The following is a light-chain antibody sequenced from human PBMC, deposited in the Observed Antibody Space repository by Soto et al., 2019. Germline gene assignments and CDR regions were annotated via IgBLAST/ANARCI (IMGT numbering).Light chain of an antibody. J-gene: IGLJ3*02. CDR2: DVT. CDR1: SSDVGAYNY. V-gene: IGLV2-14*03. Sequence: QSALTQPASVSGSPGQSITISCTGTSSDVGAYNYVSWYQQHPGKAPKLIISDVTDRPSGVSNRFSGSKSGNTASLTISGLQAEDEADYFCSSYTTTNTLWVFGGGTKVTVL. CDR3: SSYTTTNTLWV.